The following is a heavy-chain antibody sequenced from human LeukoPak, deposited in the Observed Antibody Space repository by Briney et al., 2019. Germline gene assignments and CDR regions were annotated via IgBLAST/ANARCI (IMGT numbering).Heavy chain of an antibody. CDR1: GYTFSSYD. V-gene: IGHV1-8*03. CDR2: MNPNSGNT. J-gene: IGHJ6*03. CDR3: ARGERSRYQLLLGGRVYYMDV. D-gene: IGHD2-2*01. Sequence: ASVKVSCKASGYTFSSYDINWVRQAPGQGLEWMGWMNPNSGNTGYTQKFQGRVTITLNTSISTAYVELSSLRSDDTAIYYCARGERSRYQLLLGGRVYYMDVWGEGTTVTVSS.